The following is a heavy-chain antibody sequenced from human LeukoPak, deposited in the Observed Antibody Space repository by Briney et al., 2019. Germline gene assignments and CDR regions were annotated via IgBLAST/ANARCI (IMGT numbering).Heavy chain of an antibody. CDR1: GYSFTSYW. V-gene: IGHV5-51*01. CDR2: IYPGDSDT. Sequence: GESLKISCKGSGYSFTSYWIGWVRQMPGKGLEWMGIIYPGDSDTTYSPSFRGQVTISVDKSISTAYLQWSSLKASDTAMYYCARQRDDAYDSSGYFGAWGQGTPVTVSS. J-gene: IGHJ5*02. CDR3: ARQRDDAYDSSGYFGA. D-gene: IGHD3-22*01.